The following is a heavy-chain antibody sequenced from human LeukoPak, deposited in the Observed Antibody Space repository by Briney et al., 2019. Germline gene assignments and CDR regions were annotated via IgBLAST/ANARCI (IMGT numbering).Heavy chain of an antibody. D-gene: IGHD5-12*01. V-gene: IGHV4-39*01. CDR3: ARHSRSGYGDYESAFDI. CDR2: FYYTGRT. Sequence: SETLSLTCIVSGGSISSSGYYWDWIRQPPGKWLEWIVNFYYTGRTYYNPSLKSRITISVDTSKKQFCLKLRSVTAADTAVYYCARHSRSGYGDYESAFDIWGQGRMVTVSS. J-gene: IGHJ3*02. CDR1: GGSISSSGYY.